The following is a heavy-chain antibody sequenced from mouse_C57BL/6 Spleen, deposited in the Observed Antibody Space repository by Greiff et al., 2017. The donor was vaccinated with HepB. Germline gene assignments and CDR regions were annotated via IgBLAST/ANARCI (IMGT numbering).Heavy chain of an antibody. CDR1: GYAFSSYW. D-gene: IGHD2-5*01. CDR3: ARRGAYYSNPFDY. V-gene: IGHV1-80*01. Sequence: QVQLQQSGAELVKPGASVKISCKASGYAFSSYWMNWVKQRPGKGLEWIGQIYPGDGDTNYNGKFKGKATLTADKSSSTAYMQLSSLTSEDSAVYFCARRGAYYSNPFDYWGQGTTLTVSS. J-gene: IGHJ2*01. CDR2: IYPGDGDT.